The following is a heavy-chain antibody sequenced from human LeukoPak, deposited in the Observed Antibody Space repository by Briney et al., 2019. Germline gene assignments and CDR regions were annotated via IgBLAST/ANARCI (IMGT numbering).Heavy chain of an antibody. D-gene: IGHD2/OR15-2a*01. CDR1: GFTFSSYE. J-gene: IGHJ4*02. CDR2: ISSSSGSI. CDR3: AKDRSSSTSCSNY. Sequence: GGSLRLSCAASGFTFSSYEMNWVRQAPGKGLEWVSYISSSSGSIYYADSVKGRFTISRDNSKNMLYLEMNSLRVEDTAIYYCAKDRSSSTSCSNYWGRGTLVTVSS. V-gene: IGHV3-48*03.